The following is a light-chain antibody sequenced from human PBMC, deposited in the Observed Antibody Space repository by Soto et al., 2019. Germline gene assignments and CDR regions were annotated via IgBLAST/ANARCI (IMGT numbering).Light chain of an antibody. V-gene: IGKV3-20*01. J-gene: IGKJ1*01. CDR3: QQYGGSPWT. CDR1: QSVSSNY. Sequence: EFILTQSPDPLSFSPEERATLSCRASQSVSSNYLAWYQQKPGQAPRLLIYGASSRATGIPDRFSGSGSGTDFTLTISRLEPEDFAVYYCQQYGGSPWTFGQGTKVDI. CDR2: GAS.